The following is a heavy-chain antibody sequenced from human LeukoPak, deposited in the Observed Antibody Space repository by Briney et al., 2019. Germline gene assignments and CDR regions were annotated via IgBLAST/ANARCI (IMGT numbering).Heavy chain of an antibody. CDR1: GYTFTGYY. Sequence: ASVKVSCKASGYTFTGYYMHWVRQAPGQGLEWMGWINPNSGGTNYAKKFQGRLTMTRDTSISTAYMELRRLRSDDTAVYYCARGIQLWLHQYYYYGMDVWGQGTTVTVSS. D-gene: IGHD5-18*01. CDR2: INPNSGGT. CDR3: ARGIQLWLHQYYYYGMDV. V-gene: IGHV1-2*02. J-gene: IGHJ6*02.